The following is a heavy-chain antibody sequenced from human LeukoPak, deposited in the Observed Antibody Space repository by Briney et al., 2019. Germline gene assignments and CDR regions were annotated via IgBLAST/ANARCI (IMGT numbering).Heavy chain of an antibody. CDR3: VKHVGSRWFNNRFDP. J-gene: IGHJ5*02. CDR1: ESTFSSYG. D-gene: IGHD6-13*01. Sequence: PGGSLRLSWAASESTFSSYGMHWVRQPPGKGLGWVAVILYDGSNKYYPNSVKGRFTISRDNSKNTLYLQMNSLRAEDTGVYYCVKHVGSRWFNNRFDPWGQGTLVTVS. CDR2: ILYDGSNK. V-gene: IGHV3-33*06.